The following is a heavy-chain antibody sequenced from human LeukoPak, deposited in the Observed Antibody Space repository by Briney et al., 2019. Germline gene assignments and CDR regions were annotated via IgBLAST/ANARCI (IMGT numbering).Heavy chain of an antibody. CDR2: INWNGGST. Sequence: GGSLRLSCAASGFRFDDHGMSWVRQAPGKGLEWVSGINWNGGSTGYGDSVKGRFTISRDNAKNSLYLQMNSLRAEDTALYYCAGGDRNGWYFDYWGQGILVTVSS. J-gene: IGHJ4*02. V-gene: IGHV3-20*04. CDR1: GFRFDDHG. D-gene: IGHD6-19*01. CDR3: AGGDRNGWYFDY.